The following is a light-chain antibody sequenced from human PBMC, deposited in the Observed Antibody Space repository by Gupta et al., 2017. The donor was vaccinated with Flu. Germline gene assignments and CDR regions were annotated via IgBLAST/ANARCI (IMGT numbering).Light chain of an antibody. CDR3: QQYDNWPPLT. V-gene: IGKV3-15*01. J-gene: IGKJ3*01. CDR2: GAS. CDR1: QSVRNN. Sequence: ERVTLSCRASQSVRNNLAWYQQTPGQAPRLLIYGASTRATGIPARFSGSGSGTEFTLTISSLQSEDFAVYYCQQYDNWPPLTFGPGTKVDL.